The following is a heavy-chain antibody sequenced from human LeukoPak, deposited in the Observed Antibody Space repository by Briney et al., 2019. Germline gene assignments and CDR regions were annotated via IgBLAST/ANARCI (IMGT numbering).Heavy chain of an antibody. CDR3: ARTAFYDGAHVNWFDP. CDR1: GCTFSHYS. J-gene: IGHJ5*02. V-gene: IGHV3-21*01. CDR2: ITGSSSFI. Sequence: GGSLRLSCAASGCTFSHYSMNWVRQAAGKGLEWVSSITGSSSFIHYANSVTGRFTISRDNAKNSLYLQMNTLRAHDTALYYCARTAFYDGAHVNWFDPWGQGTLVTVSS. D-gene: IGHD2/OR15-2a*01.